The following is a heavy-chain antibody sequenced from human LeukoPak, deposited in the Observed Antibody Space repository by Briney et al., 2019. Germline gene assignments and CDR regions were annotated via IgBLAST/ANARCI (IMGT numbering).Heavy chain of an antibody. J-gene: IGHJ6*02. V-gene: IGHV1-18*01. CDR3: ARPLGTYYYYGMDV. Sequence: ASAKVSCKASGYTFTSYGISWVRQAPGQGLEWMGWISAYNGNTNYAQKLQGRVTMTTDTSTSTAYMELRSLRSDDTAVYYCARPLGTYYYYGMDVWGQGTTVTVSS. CDR2: ISAYNGNT. CDR1: GYTFTSYG. D-gene: IGHD6-13*01.